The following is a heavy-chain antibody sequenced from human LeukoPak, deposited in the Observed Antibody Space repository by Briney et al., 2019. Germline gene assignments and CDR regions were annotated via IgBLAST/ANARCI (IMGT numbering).Heavy chain of an antibody. CDR1: GFTFSSYE. J-gene: IGHJ4*02. Sequence: GGSLGLSCAASGFTFSSYEMNWVRQAPGKGLEWVSYISSSGSTIYYADSVKGRFTISRDNAKNSLYLQMNSLRAEDTAVYYCARTESYDILTGYPLDYWGQGTLVTVSS. D-gene: IGHD3-9*01. CDR3: ARTESYDILTGYPLDY. CDR2: ISSSGSTI. V-gene: IGHV3-48*03.